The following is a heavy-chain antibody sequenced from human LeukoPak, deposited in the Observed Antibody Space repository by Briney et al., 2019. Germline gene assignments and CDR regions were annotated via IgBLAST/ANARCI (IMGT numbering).Heavy chain of an antibody. CDR1: GYIFSSYW. CDR2: VYPGDSDT. V-gene: IGHV5-51*01. CDR3: ARGDTSSWYKTAPPFDS. D-gene: IGHD6-13*01. J-gene: IGHJ4*02. Sequence: GESLKISCKASGYIFSSYWIGWVRQMPGKGLDWMGIVYPGDSDTRYSPSFQGQVTISADKSITTAYLQWGSLKASDTTIYYCARGDTSSWYKTAPPFDSWGQGTLVTVSS.